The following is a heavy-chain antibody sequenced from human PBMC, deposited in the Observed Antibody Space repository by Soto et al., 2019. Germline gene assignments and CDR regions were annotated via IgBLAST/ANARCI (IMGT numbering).Heavy chain of an antibody. Sequence: QVQLQESGPGLVRPSETLSLTCIVSGASISSYYWSWIRQPPGKGLEWIGYIYDSGSTEYNPSLQSRVTISTDTSKNQFSLKLNSVTAADTAVYYCAREGLRKGRVFDIWGQGTMVTGSS. CDR3: AREGLRKGRVFDI. D-gene: IGHD3-16*01. J-gene: IGHJ3*02. CDR1: GASISSYY. V-gene: IGHV4-59*01. CDR2: IYDSGST.